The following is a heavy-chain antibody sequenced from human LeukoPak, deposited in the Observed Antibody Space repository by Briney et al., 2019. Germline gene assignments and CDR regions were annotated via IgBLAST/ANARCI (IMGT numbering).Heavy chain of an antibody. D-gene: IGHD4-23*01. CDR1: GLTFSYAW. CDR3: TTAVYGGTDFDY. V-gene: IGHV3-15*01. Sequence: PGGSLRLSCAASGLTFSYAWLGWVRQATGKGLEWVGRIKSKRDGGTTAYAAPVKGIFTISRDDSKNTLYLQMNSLKAEDTALYYCTTAVYGGTDFDYWGQGTLVTVSS. CDR2: IKSKRDGGTT. J-gene: IGHJ4*02.